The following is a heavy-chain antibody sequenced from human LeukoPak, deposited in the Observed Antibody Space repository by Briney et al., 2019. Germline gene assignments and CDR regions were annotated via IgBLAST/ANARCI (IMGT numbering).Heavy chain of an antibody. J-gene: IGHJ4*02. CDR3: ARGAYCGGDCYSFDY. CDR1: GYTFTGYY. D-gene: IGHD2-21*01. CDR2: INPNSGGT. Sequence: ASVKVSCKASGYTFTGYYMHWVRQAPGPGREWMGWINPNSGGTNYAQKFQGRVTMTRDTSISTAYMGLSRLRSDDTAVYYCARGAYCGGDCYSFDYWGQGTLVTVSS. V-gene: IGHV1-2*02.